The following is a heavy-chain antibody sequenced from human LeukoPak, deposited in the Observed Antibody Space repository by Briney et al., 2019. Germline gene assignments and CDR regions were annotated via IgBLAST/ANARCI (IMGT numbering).Heavy chain of an antibody. CDR3: ARDGRVGATKY. CDR2: IYYSGST. V-gene: IGHV4-39*07. J-gene: IGHJ4*02. CDR1: GGSISSSSYY. Sequence: SETLSLTCTVSGGSISSSSYYWGWIRQPPGKGLEWIGSIYYSGSTYYNPSLKSRVTISVDTSKNQFSLKLSSVTAADTAVYYCARDGRVGATKYWGQGTLVTVSS. D-gene: IGHD1-26*01.